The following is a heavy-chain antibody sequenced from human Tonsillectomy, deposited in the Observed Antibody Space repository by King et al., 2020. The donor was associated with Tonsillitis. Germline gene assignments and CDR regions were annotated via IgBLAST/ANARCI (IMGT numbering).Heavy chain of an antibody. D-gene: IGHD2-15*01. Sequence: VQLVESGGGLVQPGGSLRLSCAASGFTFSSYAMRWVRQAPGGGLEWVSSITDNGAGTYHAESVRGRFTISRDNSKNILYLQMNSLRVDDTAVYYCVKAPPRVGYLQHWGQGTLVTVSS. V-gene: IGHV3-23*04. J-gene: IGHJ1*01. CDR3: VKAPPRVGYLQH. CDR2: ITDNGAGT. CDR1: GFTFSSYA.